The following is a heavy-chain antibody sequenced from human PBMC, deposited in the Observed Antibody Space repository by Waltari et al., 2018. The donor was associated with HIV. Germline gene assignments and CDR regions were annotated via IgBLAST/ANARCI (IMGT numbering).Heavy chain of an antibody. CDR3: AKDSSQVHWFGESLAL. CDR1: GPSFGSNG. Sequence: QEQLVESGGGVVQPVDVLRLSCAASGPSFGSNGMHWVRQAPGKGLEWVAVISYDGIKKYYGDSLRGRVIISRDNSKKTLYLQMNTLRPEDTAIYFCAKDSSQVHWFGESLALWGQGTLVIVSS. CDR2: ISYDGIKK. D-gene: IGHD3-10*01. V-gene: IGHV3-30*18. J-gene: IGHJ4*02.